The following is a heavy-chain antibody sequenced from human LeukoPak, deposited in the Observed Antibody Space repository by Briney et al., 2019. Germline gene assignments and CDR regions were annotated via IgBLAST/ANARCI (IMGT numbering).Heavy chain of an antibody. Sequence: GGSLRLSCAGSGFTFSSYWMSWVRQAPGKGLEWVASIKRDGSEEYYVDSVKGRFTISRDNAKNSLYLQMNSLRAEDTALYHCAREIVGASSDAFDIWGRGTMVTVSS. CDR2: IKRDGSEE. J-gene: IGHJ3*02. CDR3: AREIVGASSDAFDI. V-gene: IGHV3-7*03. D-gene: IGHD1-26*01. CDR1: GFTFSSYW.